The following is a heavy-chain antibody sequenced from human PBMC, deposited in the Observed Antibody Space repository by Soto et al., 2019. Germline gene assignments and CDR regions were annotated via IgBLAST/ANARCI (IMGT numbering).Heavy chain of an antibody. CDR1: GGTFSSYA. CDR2: IIPIFGTA. Sequence: LVKVSCKASGGTFSSYAISWVRQAPGQGLEWMGGIIPIFGTANYAQKFQGRVTITADESTSTAYMELSSLRSEDTAVYYCARGFVDTAMVFDYWGQGTLVTVSS. J-gene: IGHJ4*02. CDR3: ARGFVDTAMVFDY. V-gene: IGHV1-69*13. D-gene: IGHD5-18*01.